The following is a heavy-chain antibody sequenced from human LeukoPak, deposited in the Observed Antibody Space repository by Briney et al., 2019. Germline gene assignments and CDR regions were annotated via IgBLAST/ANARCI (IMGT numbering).Heavy chain of an antibody. CDR1: GFALSTYI. CDR3: STDSSGGKDDY. J-gene: IGHJ4*02. CDR2: ISASGSDT. D-gene: IGHD6-19*01. Sequence: GGSLGLSCSASGFALSTYIMHWARQAPGKGLEYVAAISASGSDTHYADFAKGRFTISRDNSENTLYLQMGSLRADDMAIYYCSTDSSGGKDDYWGQGALVTVSS. V-gene: IGHV3-64*02.